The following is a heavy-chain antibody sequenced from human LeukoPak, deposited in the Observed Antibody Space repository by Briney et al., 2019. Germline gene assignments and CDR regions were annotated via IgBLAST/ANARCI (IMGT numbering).Heavy chain of an antibody. V-gene: IGHV3-21*01. CDR1: GFTFSSYS. CDR2: ISSSSSYI. CDR3: AKGVEWELPYFDY. J-gene: IGHJ4*02. D-gene: IGHD1-26*01. Sequence: GGSLRLSCAASGFTFSSYSMNWVRQAPGKGLEWVSSISSSSSYIYYADSVKGRFTISRDNAKNSLYLQMNSLRAEDTAVYYCAKGVEWELPYFDYWGQGTLVTVSS.